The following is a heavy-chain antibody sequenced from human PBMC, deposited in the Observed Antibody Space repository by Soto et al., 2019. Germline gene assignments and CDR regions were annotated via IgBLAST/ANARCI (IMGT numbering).Heavy chain of an antibody. CDR1: GFTVSSNY. V-gene: IGHV3-53*01. J-gene: IGHJ4*02. CDR2: IYSGGST. CDR3: ARARRGGGSYQYYFDY. D-gene: IGHD1-26*01. Sequence: GGSLRLSCSASGFTVSSNYMSWVRQAPGKGLEWVSVIYSGGSTYYADSVKGRFTISRDNSKNTLYLQMNSLRAEDTAVYYCARARRGGGSYQYYFDYWGQGTLVTSPQ.